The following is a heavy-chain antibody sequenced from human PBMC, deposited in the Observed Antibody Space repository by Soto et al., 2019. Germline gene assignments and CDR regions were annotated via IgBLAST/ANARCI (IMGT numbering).Heavy chain of an antibody. J-gene: IGHJ6*02. V-gene: IGHV3-21*01. CDR2: ISSSSSYI. CDR3: ARALAARYYYYGMDV. Sequence: PGGSLRLSCAASGFTFSSYSMNWVRQAPGKGLEWVSSISSSSSYIYYADSVKGRFTISRDNAKNSLYLQMNSLRAEDTAVYYCARALAARYYYYGMDVWGQGTTVTVS. D-gene: IGHD6-13*01. CDR1: GFTFSSYS.